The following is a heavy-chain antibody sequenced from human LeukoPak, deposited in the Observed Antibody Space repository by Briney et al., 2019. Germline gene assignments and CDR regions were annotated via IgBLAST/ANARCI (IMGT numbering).Heavy chain of an antibody. D-gene: IGHD3-3*01. CDR3: ARDGGFDFWSGYYYYGMDV. J-gene: IGHJ6*02. CDR1: GFTFSDYY. Sequence: PGESLRLSCAASGFTFSDYYMSWIRQAPGKGLEWVSYISSSGSTIYYADSVKGRSTISRDNAKNSLYLQMNSLRAEDTAVYYCARDGGFDFWSGYYYYGMDVWGQGTTVTVSS. V-gene: IGHV3-11*01. CDR2: ISSSGSTI.